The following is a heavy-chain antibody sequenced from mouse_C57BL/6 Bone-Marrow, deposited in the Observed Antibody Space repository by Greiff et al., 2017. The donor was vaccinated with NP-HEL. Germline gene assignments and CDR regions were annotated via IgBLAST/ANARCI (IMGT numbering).Heavy chain of an antibody. D-gene: IGHD2-14*01. CDR3: ATYVYAMDY. V-gene: IGHV1-64*01. CDR2: IHPNSGNT. CDR1: GYTFTSYW. Sequence: QVQLQQPGAELVKPGASVKLSCKASGYTFTSYWMHWVKQRPGQGLEWIGMIHPNSGNTYYNEKFKGKATLTADKSSSTAYMELRSLTSEDSAVYFCATYVYAMDYWGQGTSVTVSS. J-gene: IGHJ4*01.